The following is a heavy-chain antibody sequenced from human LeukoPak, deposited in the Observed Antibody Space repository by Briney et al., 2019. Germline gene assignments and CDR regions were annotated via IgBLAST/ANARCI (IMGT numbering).Heavy chain of an antibody. Sequence: GGSVRLSCAASGFTFSSSAMTWVRQVLGKGLEWVLTTGVSGSYYADSVKGRFTISRDNSKNTLYLQMNSLRAEDTAVYYCARCYTYGTTWFGGLDVWGQGTTVTVSS. V-gene: IGHV3-23*01. CDR3: ARCYTYGTTWFGGLDV. D-gene: IGHD3-10*01. J-gene: IGHJ6*02. CDR1: GFTFSSSA. CDR2: TGVSGS.